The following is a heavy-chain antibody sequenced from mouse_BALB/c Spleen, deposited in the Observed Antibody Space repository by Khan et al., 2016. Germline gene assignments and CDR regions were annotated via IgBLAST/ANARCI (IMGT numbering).Heavy chain of an antibody. J-gene: IGHJ2*01. CDR1: GYSITSDYA. CDR3: ARTLLRLYYFDY. D-gene: IGHD1-2*01. Sequence: EVQLVESGPDLVKPSQSLSLTCTVTGYSITSDYAWNWIRQFPGNKLEWMGYISYSGSTSYNTSLKSRISITRDTSKNQFFLQLNSVTTEDTATYYCARTLLRLYYFDYWGQGTTLTVSS. CDR2: ISYSGST. V-gene: IGHV3-2*02.